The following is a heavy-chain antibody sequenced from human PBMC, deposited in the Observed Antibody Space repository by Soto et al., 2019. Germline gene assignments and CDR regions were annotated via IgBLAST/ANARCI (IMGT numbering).Heavy chain of an antibody. CDR3: ARVSSSSY. Sequence: GGSLQLSCADSGFTFGDSYMSWVRQPPGKGVEWVAKIKQDGSEKYYVGAVKGRFTISRDNAKNSLYLQMNSLRAEDTAVYYCARVSSSSYWGQGTLVTVSS. CDR2: IKQDGSEK. V-gene: IGHV3-7*03. J-gene: IGHJ4*02. D-gene: IGHD6-6*01. CDR1: GFTFGDSY.